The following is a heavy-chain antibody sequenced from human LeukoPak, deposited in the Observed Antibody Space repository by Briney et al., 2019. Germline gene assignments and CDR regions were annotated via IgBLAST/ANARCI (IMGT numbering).Heavy chain of an antibody. Sequence: GGSLRLSCAASGFTFSSYGMHWVRQAPDKGLEWVAVISYDGSNEYYADSVKGRFTISRDNSKNTLYLQMNSLRAEDTAVYYCAKDLGGDQDYWGQGTLVTVSS. CDR3: AKDLGGDQDY. CDR1: GFTFSSYG. V-gene: IGHV3-30*18. D-gene: IGHD2-21*01. CDR2: ISYDGSNE. J-gene: IGHJ4*02.